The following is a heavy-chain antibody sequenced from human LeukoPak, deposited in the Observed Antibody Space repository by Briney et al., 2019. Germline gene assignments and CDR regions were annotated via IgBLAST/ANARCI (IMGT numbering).Heavy chain of an antibody. CDR2: IASDGDT. J-gene: IGHJ4*02. V-gene: IGHV3-23*01. Sequence: GGSLRLSCAASGFTLRHFAMNWVRQAPGRGLEWVSSIASDGDTFYAGSVKGRFTISRDISTNTLHLQMNSLRADDTAIYFCANEAHRHLDLHNWGQGTLVTVST. CDR1: GFTLRHFA. CDR3: ANEAHRHLDLHN.